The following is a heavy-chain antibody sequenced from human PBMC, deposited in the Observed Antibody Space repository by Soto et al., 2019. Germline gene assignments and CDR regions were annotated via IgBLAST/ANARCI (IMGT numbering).Heavy chain of an antibody. Sequence: EVQLVESGGGLVKPGGSLRLSCAASGFTFTTYDMNCVRQAPGTGLEWVSSITTTSRYISYADSVRSRFTISRDNAKNSLALQLDSPTAAATPVYYCVRSGTATMLRHNWFDPWGQGTLVTGSS. V-gene: IGHV3-21*01. CDR3: VRSGTATMLRHNWFDP. CDR2: ITTTSRYI. J-gene: IGHJ5*02. D-gene: IGHD3-10*02. CDR1: GFTFTTYD.